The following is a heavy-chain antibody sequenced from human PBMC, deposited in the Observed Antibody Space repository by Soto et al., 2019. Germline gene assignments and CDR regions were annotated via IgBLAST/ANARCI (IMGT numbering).Heavy chain of an antibody. CDR1: GYTFTSYG. D-gene: IGHD2-2*02. CDR2: ISAYNGNT. J-gene: IGHJ3*02. V-gene: IGHV1-18*01. CDR3: ARFEESRKEYQLPYTLADAFDI. Sequence: GASVKVSCKASGYTFTSYGISWVRQAPGQGLEWMGWISAYNGNTNYAQKLQGRVTMTTDTSTSTAYMELRSLRSDDTAVYYCARFEESRKEYQLPYTLADAFDIWGQGTMVTVSS.